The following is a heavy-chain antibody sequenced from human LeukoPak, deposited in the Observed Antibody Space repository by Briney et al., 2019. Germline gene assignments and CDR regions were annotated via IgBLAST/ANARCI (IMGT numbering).Heavy chain of an antibody. CDR3: ARFPLGGYYYFDY. V-gene: IGHV1-69*05. CDR1: GGTFSSYA. J-gene: IGHJ4*02. CDR2: IIPIFGTA. Sequence: SVKVSCKASGGTFSSYAISWVRQAPRQGLEWMGRIIPIFGTANYAQKFQGRVTITTDESTSTAYMELSRLRSEDTAVYYCARFPLGGYYYFDYWGQGTLVTVSS. D-gene: IGHD3-22*01.